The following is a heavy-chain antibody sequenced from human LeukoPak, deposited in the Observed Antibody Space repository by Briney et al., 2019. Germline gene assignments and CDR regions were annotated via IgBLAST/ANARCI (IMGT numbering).Heavy chain of an antibody. J-gene: IGHJ4*02. V-gene: IGHV1-24*01. CDR1: GYTLTELS. CDR2: FDPEDGET. D-gene: IGHD3-22*01. Sequence: ASVKVSCKVSGYTLTELSMHWVRQAPGKGLEWMGGFDPEDGETIYAQKFQGRVTMTEDTSTDTAYMELSSLRSEDTAVYYCATGGGHSSGFYYWGQGTLVTVSS. CDR3: ATGGGHSSGFYY.